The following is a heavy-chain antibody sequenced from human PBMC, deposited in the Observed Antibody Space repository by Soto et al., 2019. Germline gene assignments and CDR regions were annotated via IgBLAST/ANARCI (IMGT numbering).Heavy chain of an antibody. CDR1: GYTFSDYN. CDR2: IFPQSGAT. J-gene: IGHJ4*02. V-gene: IGHV1-2*02. CDR3: ARESSTWNQSCSRTTCALDQ. Sequence: QVQLVQSGAEVKKPGASVRVSCKSSGYTFSDYNVHWVRRAPGQGLEWLGWIFPQSGATKYTQRLQGRVTMTRDTSISAVYMELSGLRSDDTAAYYCARESSTWNQSCSRTTCALDQWGQGTLVIVSS. D-gene: IGHD2-2*01.